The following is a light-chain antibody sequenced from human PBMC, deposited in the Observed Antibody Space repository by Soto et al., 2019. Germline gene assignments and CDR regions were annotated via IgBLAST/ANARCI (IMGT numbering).Light chain of an antibody. V-gene: IGKV4-1*01. CDR2: WAS. CDR3: QQYYSIPLT. CDR1: QNILYSSNNKNY. Sequence: DIVMTQSPDSLAVSLGERATINCKSSQNILYSSNNKNYLAWYQQKPGQPPKLLIYWASTRESGVPDRFSGSGSETDFTLTISGLQAEDVAVYYCQQYYSIPLTFGGGTKVEIK. J-gene: IGKJ4*01.